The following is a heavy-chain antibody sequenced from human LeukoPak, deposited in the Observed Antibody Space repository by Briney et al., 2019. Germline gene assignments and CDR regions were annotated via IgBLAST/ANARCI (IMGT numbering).Heavy chain of an antibody. V-gene: IGHV3-33*06. J-gene: IGHJ4*02. CDR2: IWYDGSNK. Sequence: GGSLRLSRAASGFTFSSYGMHWVRQAPGKGLEWVADIWYDGSNKYYADSVKGRFTISRDNSKNTLYLQMNSLRAEDTAVYYCAKDRAEWIQLWQMPGGYYFDYWGQGTLVTVSS. CDR1: GFTFSSYG. CDR3: AKDRAEWIQLWQMPGGYYFDY. D-gene: IGHD5-18*01.